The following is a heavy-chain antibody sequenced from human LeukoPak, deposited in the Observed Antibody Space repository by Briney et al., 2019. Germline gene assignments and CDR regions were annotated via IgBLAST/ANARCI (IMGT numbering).Heavy chain of an antibody. D-gene: IGHD1-1*01. J-gene: IGHJ4*02. CDR3: ARTGSTGGY. V-gene: IGHV4-61*01. Sequence: PSETLSLTCTVSGGSVSGGNYYCSWIRQSPGKGLEWIGYIHYSGSTVYNPSLKSRVTMSIDTSKNQSSLNLSSVTAADTAVYYWARTGSTGGYWGQGTLVTVSS. CDR2: IHYSGST. CDR1: GGSVSGGNYY.